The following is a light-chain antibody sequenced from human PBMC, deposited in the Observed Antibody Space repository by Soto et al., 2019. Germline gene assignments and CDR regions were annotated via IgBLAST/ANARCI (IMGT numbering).Light chain of an antibody. J-gene: IGKJ1*01. CDR1: QSVSID. Sequence: EIVMTQSPATVPVSPGERVTVSCRASQSVSIDLAWYQQKPGQAPRLPIYGASTRATDIPPSFTGSGSGTEFTLTISSLQSEGIAVYYCQQYNKWPQTFGQGTKVDIK. V-gene: IGKV3-15*01. CDR3: QQYNKWPQT. CDR2: GAS.